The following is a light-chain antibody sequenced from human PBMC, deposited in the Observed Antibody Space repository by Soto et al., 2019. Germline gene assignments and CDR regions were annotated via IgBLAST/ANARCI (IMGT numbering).Light chain of an antibody. V-gene: IGKV3-15*01. J-gene: IGKJ5*01. Sequence: EIVMTQSPATLSVSPGERATLSFRDSQSVSSDVVWYQQKPGQAPRLLIYDASTRATGIPARLSGSGSGTDFTLTISRLEPEDFAVYYCQQYGSPITFGQGTRLEIK. CDR2: DAS. CDR3: QQYGSPIT. CDR1: QSVSSD.